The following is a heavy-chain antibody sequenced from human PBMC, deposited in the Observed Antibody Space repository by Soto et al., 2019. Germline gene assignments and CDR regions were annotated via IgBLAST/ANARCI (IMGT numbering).Heavy chain of an antibody. D-gene: IGHD4-17*01. V-gene: IGHV1-69*04. J-gene: IGHJ3*02. Sequence: GASVKVSCKASGGTFSSYTTSWVRQAPGQGLEWMGRIIPILGIANYAQKFQGRVTITADKSASTAYMELSSLRSEDTAVYYCARDQNHDYGDYDDDAFDIWGQGTMVTVSS. CDR1: GGTFSSYT. CDR3: ARDQNHDYGDYDDDAFDI. CDR2: IIPILGIA.